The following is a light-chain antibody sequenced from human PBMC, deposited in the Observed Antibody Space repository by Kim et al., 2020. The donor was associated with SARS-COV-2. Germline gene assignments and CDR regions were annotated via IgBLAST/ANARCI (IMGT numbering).Light chain of an antibody. V-gene: IGKV1-39*01. CDR1: QSIVYY. J-gene: IGKJ5*01. CDR2: RAS. CDR3: KQSNSNPCT. Sequence: DIQMTQFPSSLSASVGDRVTITCRASQSIVYYLDWYQQKPGKAPKLLIYRASCLQSGVPSRFSGSGSGTDFILTISSLQPEDFATYYCKQSNSNPCTFGQGTRLDIK.